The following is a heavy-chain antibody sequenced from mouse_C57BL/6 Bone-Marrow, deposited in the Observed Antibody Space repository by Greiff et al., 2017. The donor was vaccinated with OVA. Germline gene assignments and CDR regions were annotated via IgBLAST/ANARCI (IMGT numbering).Heavy chain of an antibody. CDR2: IHPNSGRT. D-gene: IGHD1-1*01. CDR1: GYTFTSYW. Sequence: QVQLQQPGAELVKPGASVKLSCKASGYTFTSYWMHWVKQRPGQGLEWIGMIHPNSGRTNYNEKFKSKATLTLDKSSSTAYMQLSSLTSEDSAVYYCARGDYYGSSYDVWGTGTTVTVSS. J-gene: IGHJ1*03. CDR3: ARGDYYGSSYDV. V-gene: IGHV1-64*01.